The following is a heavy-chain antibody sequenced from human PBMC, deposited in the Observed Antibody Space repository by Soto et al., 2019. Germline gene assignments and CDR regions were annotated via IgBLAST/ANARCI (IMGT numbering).Heavy chain of an antibody. D-gene: IGHD3-22*01. Sequence: QVQLVQSGAEVKKPGSSVKVSCKASGGTFSSYAISWVRQAPGQGLEWMGGIIPIFGTANYAQKFQGRVTITADESPSTAYMELSSLRSEDTAVYYCARALKGYDSSGSPYFEYWGQGTLVTVSS. CDR2: IIPIFGTA. CDR1: GGTFSSYA. CDR3: ARALKGYDSSGSPYFEY. V-gene: IGHV1-69*12. J-gene: IGHJ4*02.